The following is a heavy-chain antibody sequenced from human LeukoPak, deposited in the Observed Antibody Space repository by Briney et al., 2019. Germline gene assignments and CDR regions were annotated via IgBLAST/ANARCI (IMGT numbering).Heavy chain of an antibody. V-gene: IGHV1-18*01. J-gene: IGHJ5*02. D-gene: IGHD2-15*01. CDR3: ARGRIPIRFDP. CDR1: GYTFPSYG. CDR2: ISAYNGNT. Sequence: ASVKVSCKASGYTFPSYGISWVRQAPAQGLEWMGWISAYNGNTNYAQKLQGRVTMTTDSSTSTAYMELRSLRSDDTAVDYCARGRIPIRFDPWGQGTLVTVSS.